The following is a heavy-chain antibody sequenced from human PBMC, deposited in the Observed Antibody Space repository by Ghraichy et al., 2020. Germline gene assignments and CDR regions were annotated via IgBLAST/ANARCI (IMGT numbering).Heavy chain of an antibody. CDR3: ARSRSGGIIITFGGIVPRLDV. CDR2: IYYSGTT. V-gene: IGHV4-39*01. J-gene: IGHJ6*04. Sequence: SETLSLTCTVSGDSISSSSYLWGWIRQPPGQGLEWIGSIYYSGTTYYNPSLKSRVSISVDTSKNQFSLNLSSVTAADTAVYYCARSRSGGIIITFGGIVPRLDVWGKATTVTVSS. D-gene: IGHD3-16*01. CDR1: GDSISSSSYL.